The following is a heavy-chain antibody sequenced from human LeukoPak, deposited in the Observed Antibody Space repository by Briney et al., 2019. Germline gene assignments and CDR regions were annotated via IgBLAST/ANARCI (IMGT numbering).Heavy chain of an antibody. D-gene: IGHD1-26*01. CDR2: IYTSGST. Sequence: SETLSLTCTVSGGSISSYYWSWVRQPAGKGLEWIGRIYTSGSTNYNPSLKRRVTISVDTSKNQFSLKLSSVTAADTAVYYCARERWELLGRRNTYYFDYWGQGTLVTVSS. J-gene: IGHJ4*02. CDR1: GGSISSYY. V-gene: IGHV4-4*07. CDR3: ARERWELLGRRNTYYFDY.